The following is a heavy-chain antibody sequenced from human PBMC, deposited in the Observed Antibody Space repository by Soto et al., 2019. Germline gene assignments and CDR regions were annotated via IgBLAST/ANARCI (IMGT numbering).Heavy chain of an antibody. J-gene: IGHJ6*02. CDR3: ARDRGSGSYYIGLHYYYGMDV. CDR1: GYTFTSYY. D-gene: IGHD1-26*01. Sequence: ASVKVSCKASGYTFTSYYMRWVRQAPGQGLEWMGIINPSGGSTSYAQKFQGRVTMTRDTSTSTVYMELSSLRSEDTAVYYCARDRGSGSYYIGLHYYYGMDVWGQGTTVTVSS. CDR2: INPSGGST. V-gene: IGHV1-46*01.